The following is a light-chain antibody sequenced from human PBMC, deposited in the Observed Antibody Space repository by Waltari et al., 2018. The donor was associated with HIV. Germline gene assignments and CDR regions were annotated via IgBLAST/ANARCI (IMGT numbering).Light chain of an antibody. J-gene: IGLJ2*01. CDR1: NSNIGSNS. CDR2: SSN. V-gene: IGLV1-44*01. CDR3: AAWDDSRNAHVV. Sequence: QSVLTPPPSASGTPGQRVTISCSGSNSNIGSNSVNWYQPLPGTAPKLLIYSSNQRPLGVPDRFSGSKSGTSASLAISGLQSEDEADYYCAAWDDSRNAHVVFGGGTKLTVL.